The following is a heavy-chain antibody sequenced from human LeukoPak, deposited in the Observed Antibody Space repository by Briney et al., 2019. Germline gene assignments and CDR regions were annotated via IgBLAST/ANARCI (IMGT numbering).Heavy chain of an antibody. V-gene: IGHV1-69*04. CDR1: GGTFSSYA. D-gene: IGHD3-3*01. CDR2: IIPILGIA. J-gene: IGHJ4*02. Sequence: GASVKVSCKASGGTFSSYAISWVRQAPGQGLEWMGRIIPILGIANYAQKFQGRVTITADKSTSTAYMELSSLRTEDTAVYYCARVDDTYYDFWSGYSTFDYWGQGTLVTVSS. CDR3: ARVDDTYYDFWSGYSTFDY.